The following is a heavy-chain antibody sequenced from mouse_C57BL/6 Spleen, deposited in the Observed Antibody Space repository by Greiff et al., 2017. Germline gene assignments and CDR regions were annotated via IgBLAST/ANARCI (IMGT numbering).Heavy chain of an antibody. CDR3: ARDYGSLPLDY. Sequence: QVQLQQSGAELVMPGASVKLSCKASGYTFTSYWMHWVKQRPGQGLEWIGEIDPSDSYTNYNQKFKGKSTLTVDKSSSTAYMQLSSLTSEDSAVYYCARDYGSLPLDYWGQGTTLTVSS. CDR2: IDPSDSYT. J-gene: IGHJ2*01. D-gene: IGHD1-1*01. CDR1: GYTFTSYW. V-gene: IGHV1-69*01.